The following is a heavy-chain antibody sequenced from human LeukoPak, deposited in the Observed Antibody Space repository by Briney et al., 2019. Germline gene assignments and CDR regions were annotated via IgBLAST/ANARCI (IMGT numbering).Heavy chain of an antibody. CDR2: IHMSRIT. CDR1: GGSITSDH. V-gene: IGHV4-4*08. D-gene: IGHD3-16*01. Sequence: SETLSLTCTISGGSITSDHWGWIRQPPGKGLESLGYIHMSRITDYSPSLRGRITISMDTSKNQFYLDLHSVTAADTAIYFCATHLYGKGLEHWGQRILVTVSS. CDR3: ATHLYGKGLEH. J-gene: IGHJ4*02.